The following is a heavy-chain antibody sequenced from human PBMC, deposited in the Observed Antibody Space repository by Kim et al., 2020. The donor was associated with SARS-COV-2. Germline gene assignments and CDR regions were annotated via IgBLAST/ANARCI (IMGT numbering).Heavy chain of an antibody. J-gene: IGHJ6*02. D-gene: IGHD3-22*01. Sequence: VRGRFTIARDDAKSSLYLQMNSLRADDTAVYYCARVHQFYDSSGYYYGMDVWGQGTTVTVSS. V-gene: IGHV3-48*03. CDR3: ARVHQFYDSSGYYYGMDV.